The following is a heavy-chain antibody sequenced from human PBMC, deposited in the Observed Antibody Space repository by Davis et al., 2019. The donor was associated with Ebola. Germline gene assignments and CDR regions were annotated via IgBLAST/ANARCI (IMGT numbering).Heavy chain of an antibody. CDR1: GFTFISYS. Sequence: GGSLRLSCAASGFTFISYSMNWVRQAPGKGLEWVSYISSSSSTIYYADSVKGRFTISRDNAKNSLYLQMNSLRDEDTAVYYCARGPTYYDILTGPSVETFDYWGQGTLVTVSS. CDR2: ISSSSSTI. CDR3: ARGPTYYDILTGPSVETFDY. V-gene: IGHV3-48*02. J-gene: IGHJ4*02. D-gene: IGHD3-9*01.